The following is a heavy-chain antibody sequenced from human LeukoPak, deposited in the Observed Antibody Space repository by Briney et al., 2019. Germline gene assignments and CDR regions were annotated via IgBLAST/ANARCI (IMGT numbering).Heavy chain of an antibody. CDR3: ARGAYCSTTSCYYFDY. D-gene: IGHD2-2*01. J-gene: IGHJ4*02. V-gene: IGHV4-59*09. Sequence: IYYSGSTNYNPSLKSRVPISLDTSKNQFSLKLSSVTAADTAVYYCARGAYCSTTSCYYFDYWGQGTLVTVSS. CDR2: IYYSGST.